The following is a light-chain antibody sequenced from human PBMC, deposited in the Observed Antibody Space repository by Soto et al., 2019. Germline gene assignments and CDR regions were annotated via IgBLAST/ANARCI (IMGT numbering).Light chain of an antibody. Sequence: EIVLTQSPGTLSLSPGERATLSCRTSQSVRSSHLAWYQQKPGQAPRLLIYGASSRATGTPDRFSGSGSGTDFTLTISRLEPEDFAVYHCQQYSSSPLTFGGGTKVDI. V-gene: IGKV3-20*01. CDR2: GAS. J-gene: IGKJ4*01. CDR1: QSVRSSH. CDR3: QQYSSSPLT.